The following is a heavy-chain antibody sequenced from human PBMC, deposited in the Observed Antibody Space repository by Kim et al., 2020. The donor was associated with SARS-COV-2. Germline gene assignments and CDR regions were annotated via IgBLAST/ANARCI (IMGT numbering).Heavy chain of an antibody. J-gene: IGHJ3*02. CDR1: GFTFDDYA. D-gene: IGHD4-17*01. Sequence: GGSLRLSCAASGFTFDDYAMHWVRQAPGKGLEWVSGISWNSGSIGYADSVKGRFTISRDNAKNSLYLQMNSLRAEDTALYYCAKDIDGVVVGAFDIWGQGTMVTVSS. CDR2: ISWNSGSI. CDR3: AKDIDGVVVGAFDI. V-gene: IGHV3-9*01.